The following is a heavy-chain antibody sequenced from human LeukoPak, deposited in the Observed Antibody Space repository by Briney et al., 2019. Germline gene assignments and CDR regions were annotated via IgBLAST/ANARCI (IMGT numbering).Heavy chain of an antibody. CDR3: ARLGATLGYCSGGSCQFDY. J-gene: IGHJ4*02. D-gene: IGHD2-15*01. V-gene: IGHV4-59*01. CDR2: IYYSGST. CDR1: GGSISSYY. Sequence: SETLSLTCTVSGGSISSYYWSWIRQPPGKGLEWIGYIYYSGSTNYNPSLKSRVTISVDTSKNQFSLKLSSVTAADTAVYYCARLGATLGYCSGGSCQFDYWGQGTLVTVSS.